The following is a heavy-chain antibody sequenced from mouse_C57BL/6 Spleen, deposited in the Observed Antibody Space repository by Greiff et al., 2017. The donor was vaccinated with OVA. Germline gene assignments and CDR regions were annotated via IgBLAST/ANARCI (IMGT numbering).Heavy chain of an antibody. V-gene: IGHV1-15*01. D-gene: IGHD4-1*01. CDR3: TRGGLGDWYFDV. CDR1: GYTFTDYE. J-gene: IGHJ1*03. Sequence: QVQLQQSGAELVRPGASVTLSCKASGYTFTDYEMHWVKQTPVHGLEWIGAIDPGTGGTAYNQKFKGKAILTADKSSSTAYMELRSLTSEDSAVDYCTRGGLGDWYFDVWGTGTTVTVSS. CDR2: IDPGTGGT.